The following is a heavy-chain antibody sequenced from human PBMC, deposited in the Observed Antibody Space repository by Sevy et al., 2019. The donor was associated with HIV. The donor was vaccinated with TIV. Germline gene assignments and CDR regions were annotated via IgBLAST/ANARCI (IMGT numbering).Heavy chain of an antibody. V-gene: IGHV1-69*06. CDR2: IIPIFGTA. J-gene: IGHJ3*02. CDR3: GRLGESGAFDI. D-gene: IGHD3-16*01. CDR1: GGTFSSYA. Sequence: ASVKVSCKASGGTFSSYAISWVRQAPGQGLEWMGGIIPIFGTANYAQKFQGRVTITADKSTSTAYMELSSLRSEDTAMYYCGRLGESGAFDIWGQGTMVTVSS.